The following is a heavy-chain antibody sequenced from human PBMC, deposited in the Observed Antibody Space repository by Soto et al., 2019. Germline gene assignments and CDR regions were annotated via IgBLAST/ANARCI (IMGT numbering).Heavy chain of an antibody. CDR1: GYALTRYD. J-gene: IGHJ4*02. V-gene: IGHV1-8*01. D-gene: IGHD3-3*01. CDR3: ARGITIFGVVPG. CDR2: MNPKSGNT. Sequence: VKVDRKASGYALTRYDIDCVRNANGQGLEWMGWMNPKSGNTGYAQKFQGRVTMTRNTSISTAYMELSSLRSEDTAVYYCARGITIFGVVPGWGQRTLGTVSS.